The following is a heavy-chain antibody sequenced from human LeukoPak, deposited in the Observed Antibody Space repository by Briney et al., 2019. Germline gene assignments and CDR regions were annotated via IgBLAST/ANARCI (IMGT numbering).Heavy chain of an antibody. CDR1: GFTFSSYA. Sequence: GGSLRLSCAASGFTFSSYAMHSVRQAPGKGPERVTDISHDGTTKYYADSVKGRFTISRDNSKNTLYLQMSSLRVEDTSMYYCARDPIPGAPDYFDHWGQGTLVTVSS. J-gene: IGHJ4*02. CDR3: ARDPIPGAPDYFDH. V-gene: IGHV3-30-3*01. CDR2: ISHDGTTK. D-gene: IGHD1-14*01.